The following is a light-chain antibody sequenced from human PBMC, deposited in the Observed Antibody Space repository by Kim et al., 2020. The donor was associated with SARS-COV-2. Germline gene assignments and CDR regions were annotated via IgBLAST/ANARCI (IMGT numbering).Light chain of an antibody. Sequence: VSTGQTARISCPGDKLGDKYAGWYQQKPGQSPLVVIYQDSKRPSGIPERFSGSNSGNTATLTLSGTQAMDEADYYCQAWDRTTVVFGGGTQLTVL. CDR2: QDS. CDR1: KLGDKY. CDR3: QAWDRTTVV. J-gene: IGLJ2*01. V-gene: IGLV3-1*01.